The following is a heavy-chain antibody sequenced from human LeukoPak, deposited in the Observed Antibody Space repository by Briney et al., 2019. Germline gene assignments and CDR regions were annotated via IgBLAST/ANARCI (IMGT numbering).Heavy chain of an antibody. J-gene: IGHJ4*02. D-gene: IGHD7-27*01. Sequence: SQTLSLTCAISGDSVSTDSAAWNWIRQSPSRGLEWLGRTYYRSKWYNEYAVSVRSRITIDADTSKNQFSVHLNSVTPEDTAVYYCARELWGFDYWGRGTLVTVSS. CDR3: ARELWGFDY. CDR2: TYYRSKWYN. V-gene: IGHV6-1*01. CDR1: GDSVSTDSAA.